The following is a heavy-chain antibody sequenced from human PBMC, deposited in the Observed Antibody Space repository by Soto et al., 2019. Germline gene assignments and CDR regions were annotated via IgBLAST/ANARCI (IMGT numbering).Heavy chain of an antibody. CDR2: ITGSGGST. J-gene: IGHJ4*02. D-gene: IGHD5-12*01. CDR1: GFTFSDYA. Sequence: PVGSLRLSCAASGFTFSDYAMSWVRQAPGKGLEWVSVITGSGGSTYYADSVKGRFTISRDNSKNTLYLQMNSLRVEDTAVYYCASPRGGLRFLEFDFWGQGTLVTVSS. CDR3: ASPRGGLRFLEFDF. V-gene: IGHV3-23*01.